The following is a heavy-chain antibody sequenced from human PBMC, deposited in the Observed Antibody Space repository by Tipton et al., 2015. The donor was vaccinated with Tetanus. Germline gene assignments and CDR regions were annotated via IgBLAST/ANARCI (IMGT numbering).Heavy chain of an antibody. J-gene: IGHJ3*01. D-gene: IGHD3-22*01. Sequence: TLSLTCTVSGDSISRSNWWSWVRQPPGKGLEWIGEIYHSGSTNYNPSLKSRVTMSVDKSKNQFSLKLSSVTAADTAVYYCARDLSGFLFDAFDLWGQGIMVTVSS. V-gene: IGHV4-4*02. CDR3: ARDLSGFLFDAFDL. CDR2: IYHSGST. CDR1: GDSISRSNW.